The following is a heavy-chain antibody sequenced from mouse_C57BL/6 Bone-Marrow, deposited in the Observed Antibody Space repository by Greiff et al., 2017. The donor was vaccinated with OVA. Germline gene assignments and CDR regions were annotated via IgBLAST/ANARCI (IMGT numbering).Heavy chain of an antibody. D-gene: IGHD2-2*01. J-gene: IGHJ2*01. Sequence: VQLQQPGAELVKPGASVKLSCKASGYTFTSYWMQWVKQRPGQGLEWIGEIDPSDSYTNYNQKFKGKATLTVDTSSSTAYMQLSSLTSEDSVVYYCARERSTMVTPFDYWGQGTTLTVSS. V-gene: IGHV1-50*01. CDR2: IDPSDSYT. CDR3: ARERSTMVTPFDY. CDR1: GYTFTSYW.